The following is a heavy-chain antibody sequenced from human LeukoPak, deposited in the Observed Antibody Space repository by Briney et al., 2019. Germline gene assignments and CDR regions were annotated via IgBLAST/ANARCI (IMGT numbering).Heavy chain of an antibody. V-gene: IGHV3-30*04. CDR2: KSYDGNKK. Sequence: GRSLRLSCAASGFTFSNYAMNWVRQAPGKGLEWVAVKSYDGNKKYYADSVKGRFTISRDNSKNTLYLQMNSLRAEDTAVYYCARWKSLKGTFDYWGRGTLVTVSS. J-gene: IGHJ4*02. D-gene: IGHD1-7*01. CDR1: GFTFSNYA. CDR3: ARWKSLKGTFDY.